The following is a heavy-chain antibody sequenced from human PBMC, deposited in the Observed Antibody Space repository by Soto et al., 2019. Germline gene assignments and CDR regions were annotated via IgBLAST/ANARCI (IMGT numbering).Heavy chain of an antibody. J-gene: IGHJ4*02. Sequence: PGGSLRLSCAASGLTFSTYWMHWVRQAPGKGLVWVSRINGDGSSTNYADSVKGRFTISRDNAENTLYLQMNSLRAEDAAVYYCASGPSGYVGNWGQGTLVTVSS. CDR2: INGDGSST. V-gene: IGHV3-74*01. CDR1: GLTFSTYW. D-gene: IGHD5-12*01. CDR3: ASGPSGYVGN.